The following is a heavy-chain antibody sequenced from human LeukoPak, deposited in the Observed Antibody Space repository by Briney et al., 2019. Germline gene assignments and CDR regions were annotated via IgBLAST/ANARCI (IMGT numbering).Heavy chain of an antibody. D-gene: IGHD6-19*01. CDR2: IGASGDT. CDR3: ARSVPGGSGWMGSIDY. CDR1: GFTFSKYD. J-gene: IGHJ4*02. Sequence: GGSLRLSCAASGFTFSKYDMHWVRQVIGKGLEWVSGIGASGDTYYPDSVRGRVTISRENAKSPLFLQIDSLRAGDTALYYCARSVPGGSGWMGSIDYWGQGTLLTVSS. V-gene: IGHV3-13*01.